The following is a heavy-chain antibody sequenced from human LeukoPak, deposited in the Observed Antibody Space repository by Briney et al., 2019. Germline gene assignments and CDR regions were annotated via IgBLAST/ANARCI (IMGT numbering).Heavy chain of an antibody. CDR1: GFTFRRYW. Sequence: GGSLRLSCVVSGFTFRRYWMNWVRQAPGKGLEWVADIKEDGSEQYYVDSVKGRFTISRDNPKNSLYLQMNSLRAEDTAVYCCARGFSRDHGSYPWTEDFWGQGTPVTVSS. CDR3: ARGFSRDHGSYPWTEDF. D-gene: IGHD3-10*01. V-gene: IGHV3-7*01. J-gene: IGHJ4*02. CDR2: IKEDGSEQ.